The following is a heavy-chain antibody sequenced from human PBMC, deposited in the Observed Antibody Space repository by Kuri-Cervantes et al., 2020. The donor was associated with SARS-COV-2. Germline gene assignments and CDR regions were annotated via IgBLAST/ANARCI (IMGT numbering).Heavy chain of an antibody. D-gene: IGHD6-6*01. CDR3: ARESSSSLNYYYGMDI. J-gene: IGHJ6*02. CDR2: ISFYRHDA. Sequence: GESLKISCAASGFTFSSYNMHWVRQPPGKGLEWVAIISFYRHDAHHADSVKGRFTISRDNSKNTLYLQMDSLTTEDTAVYYCARESSSSLNYYYGMDIWGQGTSVTVSS. CDR1: GFTFSSYN. V-gene: IGHV3-30*04.